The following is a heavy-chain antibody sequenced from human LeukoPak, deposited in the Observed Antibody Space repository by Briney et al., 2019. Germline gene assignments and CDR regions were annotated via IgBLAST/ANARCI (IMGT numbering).Heavy chain of an antibody. CDR3: ASQWLSPHNWFDP. CDR2: LRFDGTNI. Sequence: GGSLRLSCAASGFSFGSFGMHWVRQAPGKGLEWLTFLRFDGTNIQYADSVKGRFTISRDNSKNTLYLQMNNLRPEDTAVYYCASQWLSPHNWFDPWGQGTLVTVSS. CDR1: GFSFGSFG. V-gene: IGHV3-30*02. D-gene: IGHD6-19*01. J-gene: IGHJ5*02.